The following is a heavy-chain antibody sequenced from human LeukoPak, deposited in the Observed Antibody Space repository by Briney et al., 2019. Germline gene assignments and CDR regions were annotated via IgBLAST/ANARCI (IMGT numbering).Heavy chain of an antibody. CDR2: VRPSGGGT. CDR1: GFTFSTYA. CDR3: AMLSNCSDASWYVDVFGI. V-gene: IGHV3-23*01. J-gene: IGHJ3*02. Sequence: PGGSLRLSCAASGFTFSTYAVSWVRQAPGKGLEWVSAVRPSGGGTFYADSVKGRFTVSRDDSKNTLYLQMNSLRVDDTALYYCAMLSNCSDASWYVDVFGIWGQGTMVAVSS. D-gene: IGHD2-2*01.